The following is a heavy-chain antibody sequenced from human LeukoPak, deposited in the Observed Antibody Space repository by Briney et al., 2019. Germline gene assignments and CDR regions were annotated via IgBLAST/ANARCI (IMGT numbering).Heavy chain of an antibody. D-gene: IGHD6-19*01. J-gene: IGHJ5*01. V-gene: IGHV3-23*01. Sequence: HPGGSLRLSCAASGFTFSSYAMSWLRQAPGKGLEWVSTINANSGTRSYAASVRGRFTISRDDSKNTLYLQQNTLRADDTAVYYCVKPISGGLAVTADWFAPWGQGTLVVVSS. CDR1: GFTFSSYA. CDR3: VKPISGGLAVTADWFAP. CDR2: INANSGTR.